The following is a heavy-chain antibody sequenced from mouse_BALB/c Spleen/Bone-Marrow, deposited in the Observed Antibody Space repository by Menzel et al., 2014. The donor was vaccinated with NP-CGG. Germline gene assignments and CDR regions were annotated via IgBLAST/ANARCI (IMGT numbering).Heavy chain of an antibody. CDR1: GYTFTDYA. J-gene: IGHJ4*01. Sequence: VQLVESGAELVRPGVSVKISCKGSGYTFTDYAMHWVKQSHAKSLEWIGVISTYYGDASYNQKFKGKATMTVDKSSSTAYMELARLTSEGSAIYYCARDAMDYWGQGTSVTVSS. V-gene: IGHV1S137*01. CDR3: ARDAMDY. CDR2: ISTYYGDA.